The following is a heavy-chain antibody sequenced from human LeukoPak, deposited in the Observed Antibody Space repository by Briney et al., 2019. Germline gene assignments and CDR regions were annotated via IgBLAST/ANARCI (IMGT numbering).Heavy chain of an antibody. CDR3: ARLRRYCTNGVCYDFDY. CDR2: IYYSGST. D-gene: IGHD2-8*01. J-gene: IGHJ4*02. Sequence: PSETLSLTCTVSGGSISSGGYYWSWIRQHPGKGLEWIGYIYYSGSTYYNPSFKSRVTISVDTSKNQFSLKLSSVTAADTAVYYCARLRRYCTNGVCYDFDYWGQGTLVTVSS. V-gene: IGHV4-31*03. CDR1: GGSISSGGYY.